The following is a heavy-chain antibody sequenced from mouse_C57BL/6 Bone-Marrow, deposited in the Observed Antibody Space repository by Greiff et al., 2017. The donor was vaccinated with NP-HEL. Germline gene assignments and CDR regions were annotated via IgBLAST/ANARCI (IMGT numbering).Heavy chain of an antibody. V-gene: IGHV14-4*01. CDR1: GFNIKDDY. CDR3: TTEGDYAF. D-gene: IGHD2-4*01. Sequence: EVQVVESGAELVRPGASVKLSCTASGFNIKDDYMHWVKQRPEQGLEWIGWIDPENGDTEYASKFQGKATITADTSSNTAYLQLSSLTSEDTAVYYCTTEGDYAFGGQGTLVTVSA. J-gene: IGHJ3*01. CDR2: IDPENGDT.